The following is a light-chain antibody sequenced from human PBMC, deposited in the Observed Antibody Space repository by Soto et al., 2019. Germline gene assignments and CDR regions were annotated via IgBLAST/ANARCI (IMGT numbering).Light chain of an antibody. CDR3: QQYENLRYT. CDR1: QSVSSNY. CDR2: GAS. V-gene: IGKV3-20*01. Sequence: EIVLTQFPGTLSLSPGERATLSCRASQSVSSNYLAWYRQKPGQAPRLLIYGASSRATGIPDRFSGSGSGTDFTLTISRLVSEAVAVYYCQQYENLRYTCGQGTKLEIK. J-gene: IGKJ2*01.